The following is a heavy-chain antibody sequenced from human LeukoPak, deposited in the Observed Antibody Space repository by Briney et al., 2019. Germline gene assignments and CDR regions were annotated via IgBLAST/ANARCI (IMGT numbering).Heavy chain of an antibody. J-gene: IGHJ5*01. CDR3: ANGGYSRAERFDS. Sequence: GRTLRLSRAGSVSGFNLGSDVIASGPQTPGKGLGWVSSITAGGGGTTDADSVKGRFSISRTNPKNNLYLQMNGLRAEDTAVYYCANGGYSRAERFDSGGRGILVTVFS. CDR2: ITAGGGGT. D-gene: IGHD6-13*01. V-gene: IGHV3-23*01. CDR1: VSGFNLGSDV.